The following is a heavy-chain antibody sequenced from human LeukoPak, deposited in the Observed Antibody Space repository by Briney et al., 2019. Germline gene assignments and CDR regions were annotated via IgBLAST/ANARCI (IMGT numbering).Heavy chain of an antibody. Sequence: SETLSLTCTVSSGSINSYYWGWVRQPAGRGLEWIGRIYTTGKTDYNPSLKSRLTMSVDTSKRQFSLNLTSVTAADTAVYFCARHGYTASHYFLDFWSQGTLVTVSS. D-gene: IGHD3-16*01. J-gene: IGHJ4*02. CDR2: IYTTGKT. CDR3: ARHGYTASHYFLDF. V-gene: IGHV4-4*07. CDR1: SGSINSYY.